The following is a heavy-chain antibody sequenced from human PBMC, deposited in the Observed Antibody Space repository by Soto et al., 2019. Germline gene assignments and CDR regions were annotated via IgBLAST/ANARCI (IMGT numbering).Heavy chain of an antibody. CDR3: ARDPTRYYDFWSGSYTVYYYYGMDV. D-gene: IGHD3-3*01. Sequence: GGSLRLSCAASGFTFSSYAMHWVRQAPGKGLEWVAVISYDGSNKYYADSVKGRFTISRDNSKNTLYLQMNSLRAEDTAVYYCARDPTRYYDFWSGSYTVYYYYGMDVWGQGTTVTVSS. V-gene: IGHV3-30-3*01. CDR1: GFTFSSYA. CDR2: ISYDGSNK. J-gene: IGHJ6*02.